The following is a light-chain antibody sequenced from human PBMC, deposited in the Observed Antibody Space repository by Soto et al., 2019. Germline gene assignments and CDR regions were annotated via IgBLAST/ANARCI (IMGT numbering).Light chain of an antibody. Sequence: DFQMTQSPSSLSASVGDRVTITCRASQSINTYLNWYQQKPEKAPELLIYAASSLQSGVPSRFSGSGSGTDFTLTISSLQPEDFATYYCQQSYSSPITFGQGTRLEIK. CDR2: AAS. V-gene: IGKV1-39*01. CDR1: QSINTY. CDR3: QQSYSSPIT. J-gene: IGKJ5*01.